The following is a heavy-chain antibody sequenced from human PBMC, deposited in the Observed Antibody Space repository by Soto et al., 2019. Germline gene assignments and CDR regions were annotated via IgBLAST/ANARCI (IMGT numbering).Heavy chain of an antibody. CDR2: IIPIFGTA. D-gene: IGHD6-6*01. V-gene: IGHV1-69*01. Sequence: QVQLVQSGAEVKKPGSSVKVSCKASGGTFSSYAISWVRQAPGQGREWMGGIIPIFGTANYAQKFQGRVTIIADESTSTAYMELSSLRSEDKAVYYCARGAVRDLAARLVYWGRGTLVTVSS. CDR3: ARGAVRDLAARLVY. CDR1: GGTFSSYA. J-gene: IGHJ4*02.